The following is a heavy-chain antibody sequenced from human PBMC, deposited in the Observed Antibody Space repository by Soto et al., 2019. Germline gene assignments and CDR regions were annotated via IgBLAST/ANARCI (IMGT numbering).Heavy chain of an antibody. V-gene: IGHV3-9*01. Sequence: EVQLVESGGGLVQPGRSLRLSCAASGFTFDDYAMHWVRQAPGKGLEWVSGISWNSGSIGYADSVKGRFTISRDNAKNSQYLQMNRLRAEDTALYYCAKDRGLVLSCYFDDWGQGTRVT. CDR2: ISWNSGSI. J-gene: IGHJ4*02. CDR1: GFTFDDYA. D-gene: IGHD6-19*01. CDR3: AKDRGLVLSCYFDD.